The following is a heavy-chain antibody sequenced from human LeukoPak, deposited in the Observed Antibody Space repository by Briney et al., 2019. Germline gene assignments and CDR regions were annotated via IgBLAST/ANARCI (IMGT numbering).Heavy chain of an antibody. Sequence: GGSLRLSCAASGFTFSSYGMHWVRQAPGKGLEWVAVISYDGSNKYYADSVKGRFTISRDNSKNTLYLQMNSLRAEDTAVYYCAKGPDYGDRGSFDYWGQGTLVTVSS. D-gene: IGHD4-17*01. V-gene: IGHV3-30*18. J-gene: IGHJ4*02. CDR3: AKGPDYGDRGSFDY. CDR2: ISYDGSNK. CDR1: GFTFSSYG.